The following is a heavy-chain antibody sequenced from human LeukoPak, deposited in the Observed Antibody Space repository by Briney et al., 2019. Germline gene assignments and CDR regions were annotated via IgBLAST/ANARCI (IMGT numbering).Heavy chain of an antibody. V-gene: IGHV1-2*07. Sequence: ASVKVCCKASGYTFTRSYMHWVRQAPGPGPEWMRWINPNSGGTKYAPKYQRRGTMTQDTAISTAYMELRRLRSDDTAVYYCARVIYYYYMDVWGKGTTVTVSS. CDR3: ARVIYYYYMDV. CDR2: INPNSGGT. CDR1: GYTFTRSY. J-gene: IGHJ6*03.